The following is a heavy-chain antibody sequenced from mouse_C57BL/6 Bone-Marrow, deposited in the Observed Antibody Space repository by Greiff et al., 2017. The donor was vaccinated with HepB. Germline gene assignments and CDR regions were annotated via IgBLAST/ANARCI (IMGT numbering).Heavy chain of an antibody. V-gene: IGHV1-5*01. CDR3: TREITTVVKWYFDV. Sequence: DVKLQESGTVLARPGASVKMSCKTSGYTFTSYWMHWVKQRPGQGLEWIGAIYPGNSDTSYNQKFKGKAKLTAVTSASTAYMELSSLTNEDSAVYYCTREITTVVKWYFDVWGTGTTVTVSS. CDR2: IYPGNSDT. CDR1: GYTFTSYW. J-gene: IGHJ1*03. D-gene: IGHD1-1*01.